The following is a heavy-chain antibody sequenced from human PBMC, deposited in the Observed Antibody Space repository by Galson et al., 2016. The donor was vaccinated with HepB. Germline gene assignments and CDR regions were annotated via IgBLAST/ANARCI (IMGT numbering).Heavy chain of an antibody. D-gene: IGHD2-15*01. CDR1: GFTFDDHA. CDR2: ISWYGDDA. J-gene: IGHJ5*02. Sequence: SLRLSCAASGFTFDDHAMHWIRQVPGKGLEWVSYISWYGDDAYYADSVRGRFTISRDNSKNYLYLQMNSLRTEDTALYYCAKDNCCDPWGQGTLVTVSS. V-gene: IGHV3-43D*03. CDR3: AKDNCCDP.